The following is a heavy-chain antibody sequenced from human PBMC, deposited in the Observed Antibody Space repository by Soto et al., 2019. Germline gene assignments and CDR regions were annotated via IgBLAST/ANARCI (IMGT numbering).Heavy chain of an antibody. CDR2: IKQDGSEK. J-gene: IGHJ4*02. CDR1: GFTFSSSW. CDR3: AGPGAGKVAFGGVIPPDY. D-gene: IGHD3-16*02. V-gene: IGHV3-7*01. Sequence: QSGGSLRLSCAASGFTFSSSWMSWVRQAPGKGLEWVANIKQDGSEKYYVDSVKGRFTISRDNAKNSLYLQMNSLRAEDTAVYYCAGPGAGKVAFGGVIPPDYWGQGTLVTVSS.